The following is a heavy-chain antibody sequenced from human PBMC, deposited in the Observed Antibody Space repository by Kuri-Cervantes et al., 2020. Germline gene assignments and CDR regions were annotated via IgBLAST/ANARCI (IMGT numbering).Heavy chain of an antibody. CDR1: GGSISSYY. CDR2: IYYSGST. CDR3: ARGRRYCSGGSCYSFDY. J-gene: IGHJ4*02. Sequence: GSLRLSCTVSGGSISSYYWSWIRQPPGKGLEWIGYIYYSGSTNYNPFLKSRVTISVDTSKNQFSLKLSSVTAADTAVYYCARGRRYCSGGSCYSFDYWGQGTLVTDSS. V-gene: IGHV4-59*13. D-gene: IGHD2-15*01.